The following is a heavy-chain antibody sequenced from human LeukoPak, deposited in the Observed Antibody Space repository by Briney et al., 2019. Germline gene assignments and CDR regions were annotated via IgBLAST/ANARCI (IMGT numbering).Heavy chain of an antibody. CDR1: GFTFSNAW. CDR3: ASRIVGAKDY. J-gene: IGHJ4*02. Sequence: GGSLRLSCAASGFTFSNAWMNWVRQAPGKGLEWVSGISGSGGSTYYADSVKGRFTISRDNSKNTLYLQMNSLRAEDTAVYYCASRIVGAKDYWGQGTLVTVSS. V-gene: IGHV3-23*01. D-gene: IGHD1-26*01. CDR2: ISGSGGST.